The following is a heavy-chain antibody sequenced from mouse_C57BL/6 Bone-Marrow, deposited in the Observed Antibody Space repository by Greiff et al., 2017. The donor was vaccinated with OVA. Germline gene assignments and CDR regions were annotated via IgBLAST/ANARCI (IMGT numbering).Heavy chain of an antibody. CDR3: ARGGSSGYWDY. Sequence: QVQLQQSGAELVRPGASVKLSCKASGYTFTDYYINWVKQRPGQGLEWIARIYPGSGNTYYNEKFKGKATLTAEKSSSTAYMQLSSLTSEDSAVYFCARGGSSGYWDYWGQGTTLTVSS. J-gene: IGHJ2*01. V-gene: IGHV1-76*01. CDR1: GYTFTDYY. D-gene: IGHD3-2*02. CDR2: IYPGSGNT.